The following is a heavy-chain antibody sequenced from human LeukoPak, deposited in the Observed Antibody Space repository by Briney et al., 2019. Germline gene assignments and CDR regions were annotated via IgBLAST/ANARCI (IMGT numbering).Heavy chain of an antibody. CDR1: GASIRGFY. D-gene: IGHD6-13*01. J-gene: IGHJ5*02. CDR3: AREYSSSWYGGYWFDP. CDR2: IYTTGST. Sequence: PSETLSLTCTVSGASIRGFYWSWIRQSPENGLEWIGYIYTTGSTYYNPSLGSRVTMSVDPSENQFSLKLSSVTAADTAVYYCAREYSSSWYGGYWFDPWGQGTLVTVSS. V-gene: IGHV4-4*08.